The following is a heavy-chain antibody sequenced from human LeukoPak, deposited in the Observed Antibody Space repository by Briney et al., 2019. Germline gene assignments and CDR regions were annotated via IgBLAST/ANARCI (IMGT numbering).Heavy chain of an antibody. CDR2: IYYSGST. V-gene: IGHV4-39*07. J-gene: IGHJ4*02. CDR3: ARVTVVRGAR. D-gene: IGHD3-10*01. CDR1: GGSISSSSYY. Sequence: PSETLSLTCTVSGGSISSSSYYWGWIRQPPGKGLEWIGSIYYSGSTYYNPSLKSRVTISVDTSKNQFSLKLSSVTAADTAVYYCARVTVVRGARWGQGTLVTVSS.